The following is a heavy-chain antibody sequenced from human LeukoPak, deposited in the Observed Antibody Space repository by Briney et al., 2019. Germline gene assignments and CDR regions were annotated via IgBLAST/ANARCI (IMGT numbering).Heavy chain of an antibody. Sequence: PSETLSLTCGVYGGSLSVNYWTWIRQPPGKGLEWIGEINQSGSTNYNPSLRSRVTISVDTSKNQFSLNLSSVTAADTAVYYCARSPPGAVAGYWFDPWGQGTLVTVSS. CDR2: INQSGST. V-gene: IGHV4-34*01. J-gene: IGHJ5*02. CDR1: GGSLSVNY. CDR3: ARSPPGAVAGYWFDP. D-gene: IGHD6-19*01.